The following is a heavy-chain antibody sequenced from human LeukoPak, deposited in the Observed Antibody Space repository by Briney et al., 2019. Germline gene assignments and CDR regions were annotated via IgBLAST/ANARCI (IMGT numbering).Heavy chain of an antibody. Sequence: ASVKVSCKASGGTFNSYAISWVRQAPGQGLEWMGGIIPIFGTANYAQKFQGRVTITTDESTSTAYMELSSLRSEDTAVYYCARGDGGSPMGDYWGQGTLVTVSS. V-gene: IGHV1-69*05. D-gene: IGHD2-15*01. CDR2: IIPIFGTA. CDR3: ARGDGGSPMGDY. CDR1: GGTFNSYA. J-gene: IGHJ4*02.